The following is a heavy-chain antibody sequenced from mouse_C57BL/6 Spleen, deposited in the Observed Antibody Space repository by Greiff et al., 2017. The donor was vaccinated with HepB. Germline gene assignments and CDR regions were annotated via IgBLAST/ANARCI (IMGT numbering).Heavy chain of an antibody. D-gene: IGHD2-5*01. CDR2: IDPENGDT. CDR3: TTHYSNYY. Sequence: EVQLQQSGAELVRPGASVKLSCTASGFNIKDDYMHWVKQRPEQGLEWIGWIDPENGDTEYASKFLGKATITADTSSNTAYLQLSSLTSEDTAVYYCTTHYSNYYWGQGTTLTVSS. J-gene: IGHJ2*01. V-gene: IGHV14-4*01. CDR1: GFNIKDDY.